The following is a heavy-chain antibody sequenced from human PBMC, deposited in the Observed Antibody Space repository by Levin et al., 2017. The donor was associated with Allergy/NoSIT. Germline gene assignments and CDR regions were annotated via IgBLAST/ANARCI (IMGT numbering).Heavy chain of an antibody. CDR2: IYYTGST. Sequence: GSLRLSCTVSGGSISSDYWTWIRQPPGKGLEWIGYIYYTGSTKYNPSLESRLTISLDTSKSQFSLRLRSVTAADTAVYYCARGKRTMFGLIFFDLWGQGTLVTVSS. CDR3: ARGKRTMFGLIFFDL. D-gene: IGHD3/OR15-3a*01. CDR1: GGSISSDY. J-gene: IGHJ4*02. V-gene: IGHV4-59*01.